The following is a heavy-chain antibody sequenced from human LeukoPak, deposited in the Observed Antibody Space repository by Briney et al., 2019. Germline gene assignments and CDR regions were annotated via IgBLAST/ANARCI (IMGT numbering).Heavy chain of an antibody. D-gene: IGHD1-26*01. CDR1: GYSISSGYY. J-gene: IGHJ6*03. V-gene: IGHV4-38-2*02. Sequence: SETLSLTCTVSGYSISSGYYWGWIRQPPGKGLEWIGSIYHSGSTYYNPSLKSRVTISVDTSKNQFSLKLSPVTAADTAVYYCARVFLGGSYGRSYYYYYYMDVWGKGTTVTVSS. CDR2: IYHSGST. CDR3: ARVFLGGSYGRSYYYYYYMDV.